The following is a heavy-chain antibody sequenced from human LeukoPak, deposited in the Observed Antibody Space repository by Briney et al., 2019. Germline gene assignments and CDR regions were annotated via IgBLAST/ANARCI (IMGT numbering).Heavy chain of an antibody. D-gene: IGHD2-2*01. J-gene: IGHJ5*02. CDR3: ARHGGYCSSTSCYGRFDP. Sequence: GESLKISCKGSGYSFTSYWIGWVRQMPGKGLEWMGIIYPGDSDTRYSPSFQGQVTISADKSISTAYLQWSSLKASDIAMYYCARHGGYCSSTSCYGRFDPWGQGTLVTVSS. V-gene: IGHV5-51*01. CDR1: GYSFTSYW. CDR2: IYPGDSDT.